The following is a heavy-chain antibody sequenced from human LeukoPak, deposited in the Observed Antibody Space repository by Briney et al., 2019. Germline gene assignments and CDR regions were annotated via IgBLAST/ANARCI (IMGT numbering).Heavy chain of an antibody. Sequence: GGSLRLSCAASGFTFSTYAMSWVRQAPGKGLEWVSTFSGSGGRTLYADPVKGRFVISRDNSKNTLYLQMNSLRAEGTAVYYCAKVTSSYNYFDYWGQGAPVTVSS. CDR1: GFTFSTYA. V-gene: IGHV3-23*01. D-gene: IGHD2-2*01. CDR2: FSGSGGRT. CDR3: AKVTSSYNYFDY. J-gene: IGHJ4*02.